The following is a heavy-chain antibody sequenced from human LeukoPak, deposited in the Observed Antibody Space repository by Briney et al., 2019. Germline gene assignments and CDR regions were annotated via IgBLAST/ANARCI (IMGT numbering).Heavy chain of an antibody. CDR3: AILPARDTYYYDSNGYYRPGVH. J-gene: IGHJ4*02. D-gene: IGHD3-22*01. CDR2: IYYSGST. V-gene: IGHV4-39*07. Sequence: NPSETLSLTRTVSGGAISSSHYYWGWIRQPPGKGLEWIGSIYYSGSTSYNSSLKSRVTISVDTSKNQFSLKLSSVTAADTAVYYCAILPARDTYYYDSNGYYRPGVHWGQGTLVTVSS. CDR1: GGAISSSHYY.